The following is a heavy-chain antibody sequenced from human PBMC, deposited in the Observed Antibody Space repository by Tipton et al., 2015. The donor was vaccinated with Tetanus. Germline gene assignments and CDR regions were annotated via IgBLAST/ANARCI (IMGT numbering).Heavy chain of an antibody. V-gene: IGHV4-61*08. J-gene: IGHJ5*02. CDR2: ISNSGRT. D-gene: IGHD6-19*01. CDR1: GGSMRSGDYQ. CDR3: ASPIKQWLVPLDL. Sequence: TLSLTCTVSGGSMRSGDYQWNWIRQPPGKGLEWLAYISNSGRTNSNYDLKSRITISRDTSKNQFSLKLTSVTAADTAVYYCASPIKQWLVPLDLWGQGILVTVSS.